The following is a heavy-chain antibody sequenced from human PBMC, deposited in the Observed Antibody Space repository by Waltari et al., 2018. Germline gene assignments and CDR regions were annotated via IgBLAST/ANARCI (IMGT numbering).Heavy chain of an antibody. V-gene: IGHV4-4*07. J-gene: IGHJ6*03. Sequence: QVQLQESGPGLVKPSETLSLTCPVSGGSIRSYYWRWIRQPAGKGLEWIGRIYTSGSTNYNPSLKSRVTMSVDTSKNQFSLKLSSVTAADTAVYYCARDSGGDSSTESDYYYYMDVWGKGTTVTISS. CDR1: GGSIRSYY. CDR3: ARDSGGDSSTESDYYYYMDV. CDR2: IYTSGST. D-gene: IGHD2-2*01.